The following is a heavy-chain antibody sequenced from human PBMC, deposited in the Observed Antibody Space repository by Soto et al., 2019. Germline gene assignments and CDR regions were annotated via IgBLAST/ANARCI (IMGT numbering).Heavy chain of an antibody. D-gene: IGHD3-16*02. J-gene: IGHJ4*02. CDR3: ARVDDYVWGSFRP. Sequence: VASVKVSCKASGGTFSSYAISWVRQAPGQGLEWMGGIIPIFGTANYAQKFQGRVTITADESTSTAYMELSSLRSEDTAVYYCARVDDYVWGSFRPWGQGTQVTVSS. CDR2: IIPIFGTA. CDR1: GGTFSSYA. V-gene: IGHV1-69*13.